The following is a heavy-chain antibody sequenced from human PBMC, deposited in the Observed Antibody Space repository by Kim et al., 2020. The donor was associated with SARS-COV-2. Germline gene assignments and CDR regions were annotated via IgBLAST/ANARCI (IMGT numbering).Heavy chain of an antibody. CDR1: GFTVSDDW. CDR3: AWGPYFYYMDV. J-gene: IGHJ6*03. CDR2: INLDGGEK. Sequence: GWSLRLSCAASGFTVSDDWMNWVRQAPGKGLEWVANINLDGGEKEYVDSVKGRFTISSDNTKKSLYLQTNSLRVEDTAVYSCAWGPYFYYMDVCGQGTT. V-gene: IGHV3-7*04.